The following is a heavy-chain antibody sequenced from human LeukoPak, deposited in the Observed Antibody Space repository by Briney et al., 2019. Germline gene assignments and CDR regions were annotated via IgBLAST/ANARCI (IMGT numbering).Heavy chain of an antibody. CDR2: ISSSSSYI. CDR1: RFTFSSYS. Sequence: GGSLRLSCAASRFTFSSYSMNWVRQAPGKGLEWVSSISSSSSYIYYADSVKGRFTISRDNAKNSLYLQMNSLRAEDTAVYCCARDRGAATGIRKGYYYGMDVWGQGTTATVSS. V-gene: IGHV3-21*01. J-gene: IGHJ6*02. CDR3: ARDRGAATGIRKGYYYGMDV. D-gene: IGHD2-15*01.